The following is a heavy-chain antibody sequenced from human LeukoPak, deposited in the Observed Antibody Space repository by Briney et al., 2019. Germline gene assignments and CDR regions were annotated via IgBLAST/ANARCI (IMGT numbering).Heavy chain of an antibody. Sequence: PGGSLRLSCAASRFTFSSYGMHWVRQAPGKGLEWVAVISYDVTNKYYVDSVKGRFTISRDNSKNTLYLQMNSLRTEDTAVYYCAKDSVEFGDYVSMYYLDYWGQGTLVTVSS. CDR3: AKDSVEFGDYVSMYYLDY. V-gene: IGHV3-30*18. CDR2: ISYDVTNK. CDR1: RFTFSSYG. D-gene: IGHD4-17*01. J-gene: IGHJ4*02.